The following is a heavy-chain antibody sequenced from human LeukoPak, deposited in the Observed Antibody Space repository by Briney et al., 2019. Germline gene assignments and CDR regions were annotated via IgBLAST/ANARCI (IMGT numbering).Heavy chain of an antibody. V-gene: IGHV4-34*01. D-gene: IGHD1-26*01. Sequence: PSETLSLTCAVYGGSFSGYYWSWIRQLPGKGLEWIGEINHSGSTNYNPSLKSRVTISVDTSKNQFSLKLSSVTAADTAVYYCARVGIRQTPLDYWGQGTLVTVSS. CDR1: GGSFSGYY. CDR3: ARVGIRQTPLDY. CDR2: INHSGST. J-gene: IGHJ4*02.